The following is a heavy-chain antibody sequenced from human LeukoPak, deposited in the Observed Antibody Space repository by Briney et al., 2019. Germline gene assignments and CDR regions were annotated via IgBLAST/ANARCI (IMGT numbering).Heavy chain of an antibody. CDR2: IKKVGRET. V-gene: IGHV3-7*01. CDR1: GFTFSSYW. Sequence: GGSLRLSCAASGFTFSSYWMSSVSQAARTGLEWVAKIKKVGRETYCVDSVKGRFTISRANATNLLYLQMNSLRAEGTAVYYCAREVRGGPYELDYWGQGTLVTVSS. D-gene: IGHD3-22*01. J-gene: IGHJ4*02. CDR3: AREVRGGPYELDY.